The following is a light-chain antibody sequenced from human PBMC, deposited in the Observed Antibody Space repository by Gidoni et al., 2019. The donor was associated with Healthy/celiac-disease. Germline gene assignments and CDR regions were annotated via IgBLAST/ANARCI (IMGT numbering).Light chain of an antibody. V-gene: IGLV1-51*01. CDR3: GTWDSSLSAVV. Sequence: QSVLTQPPSVSAPPGQKVTISCSGSSSNIGNNYVSWYQQLPGTAPKLLIYDNHKRPSGIPDRFSGSKSGTSATLGITGLQTGDEADYYCGTWDSSLSAVVFGGGTKLTV. J-gene: IGLJ2*01. CDR1: SSNIGNNY. CDR2: DNH.